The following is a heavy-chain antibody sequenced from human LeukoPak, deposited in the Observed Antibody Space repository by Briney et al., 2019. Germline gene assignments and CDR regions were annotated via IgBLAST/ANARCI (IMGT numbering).Heavy chain of an antibody. D-gene: IGHD3-3*01. CDR2: IYYSGST. CDR3: ARDYGYDFWSGGLRGFDP. CDR1: GGSISSYY. J-gene: IGHJ5*02. V-gene: IGHV4-59*01. Sequence: PSETLSLTCTVSGGSISSYYWSWIRQPPGKGLEWIGYIYYSGSTNYNPSLKSRVTISVDTSKNQFSLKLSSVTAADTAVYYCARDYGYDFWSGGLRGFDPWGQGTLVTVSS.